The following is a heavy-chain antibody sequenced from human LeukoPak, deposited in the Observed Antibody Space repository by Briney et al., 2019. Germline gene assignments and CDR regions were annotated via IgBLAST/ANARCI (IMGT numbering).Heavy chain of an antibody. CDR2: VYSASST. D-gene: IGHD5/OR15-5a*01. V-gene: IGHV3-66*02. CDR3: ARVYGSYYAFDI. CDR1: GFTVSSNY. Sequence: GGSLRLSCAASGFTVSSNYMSWVRQAPGPGLEWVSIVYSASSTYYADSVKGRFTISRDNSKYTLYLQMNSLRAQDTAVYYCARVYGSYYAFDIWGQGTLVTVSS. J-gene: IGHJ3*02.